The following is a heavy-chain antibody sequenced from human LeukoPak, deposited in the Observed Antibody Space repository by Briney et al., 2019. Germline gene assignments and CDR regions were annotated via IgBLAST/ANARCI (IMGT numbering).Heavy chain of an antibody. CDR1: GGSISSSSYY. V-gene: IGHV4-39*01. CDR2: IYYSGST. D-gene: IGHD5-12*01. J-gene: IGHJ3*02. CDR3: AGHPMLRLDAFDI. Sequence: SETLSLTCTVSGGSISSSSYYWGWIRQPPGKGLEWIGSIYYSGSTYYNPSLKSRVTISVDTSKNQFSLKLSSVTAADTAVYYCAGHPMLRLDAFDIWGQGTMVTVSS.